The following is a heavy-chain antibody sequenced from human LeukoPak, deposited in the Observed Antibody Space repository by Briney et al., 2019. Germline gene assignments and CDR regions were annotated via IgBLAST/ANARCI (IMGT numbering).Heavy chain of an antibody. V-gene: IGHV1-18*01. Sequence: ASVKVSRKASGYTFTSYGISWVRQAPGQGLEWMGWISAYNGNTNYAQKLQGRVTMTTDTSTSTAHMELRSLRSDDTAVYYCAAGYFDWLSPHYYYYYGMDVWGQGTTVTVSS. CDR3: AAGYFDWLSPHYYYYYGMDV. D-gene: IGHD3-9*01. CDR1: GYTFTSYG. CDR2: ISAYNGNT. J-gene: IGHJ6*02.